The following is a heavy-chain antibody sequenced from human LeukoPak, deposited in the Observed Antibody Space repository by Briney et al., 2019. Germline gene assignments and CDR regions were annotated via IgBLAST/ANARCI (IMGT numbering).Heavy chain of an antibody. Sequence: GESLEISCKGSGYSFTSYWIGWVRQMPGKGLEWMGIIYPGDSDTRYSPSFQGQVTISADKSISTAYLQWSSLKASDTAMYYCAIPLDYYDSSGFITDYWGQGTLVTVSS. V-gene: IGHV5-51*01. D-gene: IGHD3-22*01. J-gene: IGHJ4*02. CDR3: AIPLDYYDSSGFITDY. CDR2: IYPGDSDT. CDR1: GYSFTSYW.